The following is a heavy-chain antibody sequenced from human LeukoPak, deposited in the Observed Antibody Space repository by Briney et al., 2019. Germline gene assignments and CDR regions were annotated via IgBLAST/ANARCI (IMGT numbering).Heavy chain of an antibody. CDR3: VGSRVFDASFAC. J-gene: IGHJ4*02. CDR1: GFTVSNNY. CDR2: ICSGDNT. Sequence: RRSLRLSCAASGFTVSNNYMSWVRQAPGEGLGRVSVICSGDNTYYVESVKGRFTISRDNSKNTLFLQMNRLRAGDTAVYISVGSRVFDASFACCGQGCLVTVSS. D-gene: IGHD2-2*01. V-gene: IGHV3-66*02.